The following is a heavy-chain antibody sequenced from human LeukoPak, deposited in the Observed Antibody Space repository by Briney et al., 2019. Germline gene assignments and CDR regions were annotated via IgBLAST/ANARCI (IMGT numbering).Heavy chain of an antibody. D-gene: IGHD6-19*01. Sequence: SETLSLTCTVSGDSISYYWSWIRPPPGKGLEWIGYIYYSGSTNYNPSLKSRGTMSLDTSKNQLSLKLSSVTAADTAVYYCARAKKAVAGFFDYWGQGTLVTVSS. CDR3: ARAKKAVAGFFDY. CDR2: IYYSGST. J-gene: IGHJ4*02. CDR1: GDSISYY. V-gene: IGHV4-59*01.